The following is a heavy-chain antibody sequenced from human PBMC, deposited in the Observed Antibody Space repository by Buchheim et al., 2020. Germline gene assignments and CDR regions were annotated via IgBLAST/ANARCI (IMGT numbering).Heavy chain of an antibody. J-gene: IGHJ4*02. D-gene: IGHD1-26*01. CDR1: GFTLRTYW. V-gene: IGHV3-74*01. CDR2: IIEDGRFT. Sequence: EVQLEESGGGLVQPGGSLRLSCAASGFTLRTYWMHWVRQAPGKGLEWVSRIIEDGRFTNYADSVKGRFTISRDNAENTLYLEMTSLRVEDTAMYDCARDLSGSQDYWGQGTL. CDR3: ARDLSGSQDY.